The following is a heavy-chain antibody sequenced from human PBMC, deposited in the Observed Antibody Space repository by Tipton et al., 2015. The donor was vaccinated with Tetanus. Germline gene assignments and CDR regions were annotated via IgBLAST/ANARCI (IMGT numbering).Heavy chain of an antibody. CDR3: ARDRGFTTYNYFDP. CDR2: ISYSGRT. D-gene: IGHD3-22*01. Sequence: TLSLTCIVSGASMSGSGHYGAWVRQSPGKGLEWIGSISYSGRTYYSPSLKSRVTMSIDTSKNQFSLNLRSVTAADTAVYYCARDRGFTTYNYFDPWGQGTLVTVSS. CDR1: GASMSGSGHY. J-gene: IGHJ5*02. V-gene: IGHV4-39*07.